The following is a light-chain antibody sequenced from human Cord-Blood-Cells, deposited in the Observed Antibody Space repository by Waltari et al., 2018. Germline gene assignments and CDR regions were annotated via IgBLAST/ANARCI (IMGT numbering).Light chain of an antibody. V-gene: IGKV1-39*01. CDR1: QGISSY. CDR2: AAS. Sequence: DIQLTQSPSFLSASVGDRVTITCRASQGISSYLAWYQQKPGKAPKLLIYAASTLQSGVPSRFSGSGSGTDFTLTISSLQPEDFATYYCQQSYSTLTWTFGQGTKVEIK. J-gene: IGKJ1*01. CDR3: QQSYSTLTWT.